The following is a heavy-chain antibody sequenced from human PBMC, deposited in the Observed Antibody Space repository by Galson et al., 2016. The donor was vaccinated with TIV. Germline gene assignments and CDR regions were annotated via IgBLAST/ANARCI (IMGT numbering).Heavy chain of an antibody. Sequence: LSLTCVVSGGSLSGYFWTWIRQAPGKGLEWIGEISHSGYARHNPSLESRVTLSIDTSKSQFSLQLSSVTAADTAVYYCAREFYDVLTGPINFYYGMDIWGQGTTVTVS. CDR3: AREFYDVLTGPINFYYGMDI. D-gene: IGHD3-9*01. CDR1: GGSLSGYF. J-gene: IGHJ6*02. V-gene: IGHV4-34*01. CDR2: ISHSGYA.